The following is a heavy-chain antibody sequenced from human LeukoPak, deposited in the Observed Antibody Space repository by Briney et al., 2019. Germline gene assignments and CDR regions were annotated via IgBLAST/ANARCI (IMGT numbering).Heavy chain of an antibody. V-gene: IGHV4-4*07. CDR3: ARRDVYRYYMDV. CDR2: IYASGST. J-gene: IGHJ6*03. Sequence: SETLSLTCTVSGGSISSYYWSWIRQPAGKGLEWIGRIYASGSTNYNPSLKSRVTISVDTSKNQFSLKLSSVTAADTAVYYCARRDVYRYYMDVWGKGTTVTVSS. D-gene: IGHD5/OR15-5a*01. CDR1: GGSISSYY.